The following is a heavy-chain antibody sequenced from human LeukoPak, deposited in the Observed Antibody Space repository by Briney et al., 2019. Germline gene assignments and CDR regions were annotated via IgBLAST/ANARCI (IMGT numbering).Heavy chain of an antibody. J-gene: IGHJ4*02. CDR3: AKDLRLDDSSGYYYPFPDY. Sequence: GGSLRLSCAASGFTFSNYWMHWVRQAPGKGLEWVSRINSDGSSTSYADSVKGRFTISRDNSKNTLYLQMNSLRAEDTAVYYCAKDLRLDDSSGYYYPFPDYWGQGTLVTVSS. D-gene: IGHD3-22*01. CDR1: GFTFSNYW. V-gene: IGHV3-74*01. CDR2: INSDGSST.